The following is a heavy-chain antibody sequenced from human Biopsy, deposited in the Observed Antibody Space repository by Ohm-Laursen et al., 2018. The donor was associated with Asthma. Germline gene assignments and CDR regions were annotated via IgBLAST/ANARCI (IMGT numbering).Heavy chain of an antibody. Sequence: SSVKVSCKSLGGTFNTYVIGWVRQAPGQGLEWMVGINSVSGTTTYPQKFQDRVTITADDSTSTVYMELSSLRSEDTAVYYCARKAGSCISRTCYSLDFWGQGTLVTVSS. CDR1: GGTFNTYV. V-gene: IGHV1-69*01. D-gene: IGHD2-2*01. CDR2: INSVSGTT. CDR3: ARKAGSCISRTCYSLDF. J-gene: IGHJ4*02.